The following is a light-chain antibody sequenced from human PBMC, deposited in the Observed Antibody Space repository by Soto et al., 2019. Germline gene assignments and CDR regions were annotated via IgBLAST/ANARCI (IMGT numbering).Light chain of an antibody. CDR1: SRDVGGYNY. V-gene: IGLV2-14*01. CDR3: SSYTSSSTLV. J-gene: IGLJ2*01. Sequence: QSALTQPASVSGSPGQSITISCTGTSRDVGGYNYVSWYQQHPGKAPKLMIYDVSNRPSGVSNRFSGSKSGNTASLTISGLQAEDEAEYCCSSYTSSSTLVFGGGTKLTVL. CDR2: DVS.